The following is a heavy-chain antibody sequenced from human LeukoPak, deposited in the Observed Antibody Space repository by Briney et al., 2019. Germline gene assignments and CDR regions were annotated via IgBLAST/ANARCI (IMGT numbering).Heavy chain of an antibody. J-gene: IGHJ6*02. V-gene: IGHV3-30*18. CDR3: AKVRAPITVTEGMDV. Sequence: GGSLRLSCAASGFIFSRYGMNWVRQAPGKGLEGVAVVSFDGSNQYYADSVKGRFTISRDNSKNTVYLQINSLRAEDTAVYYCAKVRAPITVTEGMDVWGQGTMVTVSS. D-gene: IGHD4-17*01. CDR1: GFIFSRYG. CDR2: VSFDGSNQ.